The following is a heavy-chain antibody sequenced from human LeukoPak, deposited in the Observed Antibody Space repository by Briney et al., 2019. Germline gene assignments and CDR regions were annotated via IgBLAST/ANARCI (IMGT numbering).Heavy chain of an antibody. J-gene: IGHJ4*02. D-gene: IGHD6-13*01. CDR1: GFTFSSYW. Sequence: GGSLRLSCTASGFTFSSYWMSWVRQAPGKGLEWVANIKQDESEKFYVDSVKGRLTISRDNAKNSLYLQMNSLRADDTAVYYCARDPGIPAAGTVGYFDYWGQGTLVTVSS. CDR3: ARDPGIPAAGTVGYFDY. V-gene: IGHV3-7*01. CDR2: IKQDESEK.